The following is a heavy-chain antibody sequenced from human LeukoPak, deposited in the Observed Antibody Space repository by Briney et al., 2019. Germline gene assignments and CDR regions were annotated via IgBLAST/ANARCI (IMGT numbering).Heavy chain of an antibody. J-gene: IGHJ4*01. D-gene: IGHD2-8*01. CDR3: AKDTSIGRYCTNGVCSPFDY. Sequence: PGGSLRLSCAGSGFTFSSYAMSWVRQAPGKGLEWVSAISDTGATTYDADSVKGRFTISRDNSRSTLYLQMNSLRAEDTALYYCAKDTSIGRYCTNGVCSPFDYWGHGTLVTVSS. CDR1: GFTFSSYA. CDR2: ISDTGATT. V-gene: IGHV3-23*01.